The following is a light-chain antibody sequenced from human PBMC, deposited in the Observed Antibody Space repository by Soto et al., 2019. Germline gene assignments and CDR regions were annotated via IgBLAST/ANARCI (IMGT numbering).Light chain of an antibody. CDR2: GAS. J-gene: IGKJ5*01. CDR1: QSLRSGD. Sequence: PGESATLSRRASQSLRSGDLACDQQIPCLAPGVLIYGASSGATGIPHRFSGSASGTDFTLTLSGLDPDDFAVYYCQNYDSSPPITFGQGTRLEI. CDR3: QNYDSSPPIT. V-gene: IGKV3-20*01.